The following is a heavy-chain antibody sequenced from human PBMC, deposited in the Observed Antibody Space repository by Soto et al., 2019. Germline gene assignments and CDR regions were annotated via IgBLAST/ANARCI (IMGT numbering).Heavy chain of an antibody. CDR1: GGSISSSNW. D-gene: IGHD2-15*01. CDR3: ARGWWGVTIYDAFDI. CDR2: IYHSGST. Sequence: SETLSLTCAVSGGSISSSNWWSWVRQPPGKGLEWIGEIYHSGSTNYNPSLKSRVTISVDKSKNQFSLKLSSVTAADTAVYYCARGWWGVTIYDAFDIWGQGTMVTVSS. J-gene: IGHJ3*02. V-gene: IGHV4-4*02.